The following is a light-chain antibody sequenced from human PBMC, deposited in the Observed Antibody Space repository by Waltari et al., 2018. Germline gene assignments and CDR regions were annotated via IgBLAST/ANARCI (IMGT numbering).Light chain of an antibody. V-gene: IGKV1-6*01. Sequence: AIQMTQSPPSLSASVGHRVTLTCRASQGIRHDLGWYQQKPGTAPKLLIHAAANLQRGVPSRFSGSGSGTDFTVTISSLQPEDFASYYCLQDYDYPYTFGQGTKLEI. CDR2: AAA. CDR3: LQDYDYPYT. CDR1: QGIRHD. J-gene: IGKJ2*01.